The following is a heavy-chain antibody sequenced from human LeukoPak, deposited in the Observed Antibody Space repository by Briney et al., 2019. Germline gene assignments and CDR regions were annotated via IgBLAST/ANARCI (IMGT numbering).Heavy chain of an antibody. V-gene: IGHV4-30-4*01. CDR1: GGSISSGNYY. J-gene: IGHJ5*02. Sequence: SQTLSLTCTVSGGSISSGNYYWSWIRQPPGKGLEWIGYIFYLGNTYYTPSLRSRVTISVDTSKNQFSLKLSSVTAADTAVYYCARDISSGLYNWFDPWGQGTLVTVSS. CDR3: ARDISSGLYNWFDP. CDR2: IFYLGNT. D-gene: IGHD6-19*01.